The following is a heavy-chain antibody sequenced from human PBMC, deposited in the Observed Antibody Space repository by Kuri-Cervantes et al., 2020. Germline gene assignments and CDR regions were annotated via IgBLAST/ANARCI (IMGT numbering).Heavy chain of an antibody. CDR3: AREGAARPRENYYYGMDV. V-gene: IGHV1-18*01. J-gene: IGHJ6*02. CDR2: ISAYNGNT. CDR1: GYTFTSYG. D-gene: IGHD6-6*01. Sequence: ASVKVSCKASGYTFTSYGISWVRQAPGQGLEWMGWISAYNGNTNYAQKLQGRVTMTTDTSTSTAYMELRSLRSDDTAVYYCAREGAARPRENYYYGMDVWGQGTTVTVSS.